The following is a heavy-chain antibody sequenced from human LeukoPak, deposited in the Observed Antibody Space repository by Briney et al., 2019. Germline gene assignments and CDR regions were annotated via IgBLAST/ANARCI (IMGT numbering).Heavy chain of an antibody. CDR3: ARHDYGDSSWYFDL. D-gene: IGHD4-17*01. Sequence: SETLSLTCRVSGGSISSSSDYWGWIRQPPGKGLEWIGSIYYSGSTYYNPSLKSRVTISVDTSKNQFSLKLSSVTAADTAVYYCARHDYGDSSWYFDLWGRGTLVTVSS. J-gene: IGHJ2*01. CDR2: IYYSGST. CDR1: GGSISSSSDY. V-gene: IGHV4-39*01.